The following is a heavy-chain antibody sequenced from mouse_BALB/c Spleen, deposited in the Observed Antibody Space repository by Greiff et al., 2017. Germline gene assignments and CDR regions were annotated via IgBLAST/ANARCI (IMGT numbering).Heavy chain of an antibody. J-gene: IGHJ2*01. V-gene: IGHV5-6-2*01. CDR3: ARGNDYLDY. Sequence: EVMLVESGGGLVKLGGSLKLSCAASGFTFSSYYMSWVRQTPEKRLELVAAINSNGGSTYYPDTVKGRFTISRDNAKNTLYLQMSSLKSEDTALYYCARGNDYLDYWGQGTTLTVSS. D-gene: IGHD2-1*01. CDR2: INSNGGST. CDR1: GFTFSSYY.